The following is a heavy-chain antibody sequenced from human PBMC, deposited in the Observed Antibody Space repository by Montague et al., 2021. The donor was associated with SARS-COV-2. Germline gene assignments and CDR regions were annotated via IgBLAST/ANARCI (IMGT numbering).Heavy chain of an antibody. CDR2: INHSGST. Sequence: SETLSLTCAVSGGSFSGYYWGWIRQPPGKGLEWIGEINHSGSTNYDPSLKSRVTISVDTSKNQFSLKLSSVTAADTAVYYCARGCTVTTFYYYYYGMDVWGQGTTVTVSS. CDR3: ARGCTVTTFYYYYYGMDV. V-gene: IGHV4-34*01. CDR1: GGSFSGYY. D-gene: IGHD4-17*01. J-gene: IGHJ6*02.